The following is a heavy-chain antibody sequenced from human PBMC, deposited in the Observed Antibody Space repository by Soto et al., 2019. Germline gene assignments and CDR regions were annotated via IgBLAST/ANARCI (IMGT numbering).Heavy chain of an antibody. D-gene: IGHD2-2*01. J-gene: IGHJ4*02. V-gene: IGHV3-30-3*01. Sequence: GGSLRLSCAAAGFTFSSYAMHWVRQAPGKGLHWAAVISYDGSNKYYADSVKGRFTISRDNSKNTLYLQMNSLRAEDTAVYYCARGPSSLTRFDYWGQGTLVTVSS. CDR1: GFTFSSYA. CDR2: ISYDGSNK. CDR3: ARGPSSLTRFDY.